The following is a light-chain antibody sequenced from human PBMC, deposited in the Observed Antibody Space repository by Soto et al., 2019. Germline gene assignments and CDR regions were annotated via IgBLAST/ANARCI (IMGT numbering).Light chain of an antibody. V-gene: IGKV1-27*01. CDR2: AAS. Sequence: DFQLTQSPPSLSASVGDRVTITCRASQGINIYLAWYQQKPGKAPQLLISAASTRQSGVPSRFSGSGSGTDFTLPISSLQPEDGAVYYCQRYNSAPRTFGQGTRVELK. J-gene: IGKJ1*01. CDR1: QGINIY. CDR3: QRYNSAPRT.